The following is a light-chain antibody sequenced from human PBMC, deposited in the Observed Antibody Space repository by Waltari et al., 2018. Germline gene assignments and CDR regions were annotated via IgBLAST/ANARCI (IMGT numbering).Light chain of an antibody. CDR3: MQGIRLYS. J-gene: IGKJ2*03. Sequence: DIVMTQSPLSLSVTPGQPASLPCKSSEDLLHIDGKTYLYWFVKKQGQSPQLLIQEIYKQFDGVPERFSGTGAATDFTIKISRVEAEEAGIYYCMQGIRLYSFGQGTKLEI. CDR1: EDLLHIDGKTY. CDR2: EIY. V-gene: IGKV2-29*02.